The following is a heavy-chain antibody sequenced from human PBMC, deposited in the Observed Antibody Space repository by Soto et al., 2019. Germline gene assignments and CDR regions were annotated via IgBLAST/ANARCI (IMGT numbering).Heavy chain of an antibody. CDR2: IYYSGST. D-gene: IGHD3-16*01. J-gene: IGHJ6*02. V-gene: IGHV4-61*08. CDR1: GGSVSSGGYY. Sequence: SETLSLTCTVSGGSVSSGGYYWSWIRQPPGKGLEWIGCIYYSGSTNYNPSLKSRVTISVDTSKNQFSLKLSSVTAADTAVYYCATGGRAYYYYYGMDVWGQGTTVTVSS. CDR3: ATGGRAYYYYYGMDV.